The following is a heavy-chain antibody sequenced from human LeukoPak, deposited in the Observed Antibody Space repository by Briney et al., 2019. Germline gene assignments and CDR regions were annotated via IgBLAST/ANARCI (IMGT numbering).Heavy chain of an antibody. D-gene: IGHD3-9*01. CDR2: ISSSSSTI. Sequence: GGSLRLSCATSGFTFSSYSMNWVRQAPGKGLEWVSYISSSSSTIYYADSVKGRFTISRDNAKNSLYLQMNSLRAEDTAVYYCARDWYYDILTGYYFSIDPMDVWGKGTTVTVSS. J-gene: IGHJ6*03. CDR1: GFTFSSYS. V-gene: IGHV3-48*01. CDR3: ARDWYYDILTGYYFSIDPMDV.